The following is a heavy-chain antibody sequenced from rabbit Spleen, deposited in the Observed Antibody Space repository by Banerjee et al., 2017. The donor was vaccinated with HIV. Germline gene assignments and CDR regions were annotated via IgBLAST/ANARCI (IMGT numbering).Heavy chain of an antibody. D-gene: IGHD1-1*01. V-gene: IGHV1S7*01. J-gene: IGHJ4*01. CDR3: VRGASASGYYNL. CDR1: GFDFSSYG. Sequence: QLGESGGGLVQPGGSLKLSCKASGFDFSSYGVSWVRQAPGKGLEWIGYIDLVFGSTYYANWVNGRFTISSHNAQNTLYLQLNSLTAADTATYFCVRGASASGYYNLWGPGTLVTVS. CDR2: IDLVFGST.